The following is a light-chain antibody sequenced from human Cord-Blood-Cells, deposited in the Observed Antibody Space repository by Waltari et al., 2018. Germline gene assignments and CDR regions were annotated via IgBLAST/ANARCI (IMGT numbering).Light chain of an antibody. V-gene: IGLV2-14*01. CDR1: SSDVGGYNY. CDR2: DVS. CDR3: SSYTSSSTFWV. J-gene: IGLJ3*02. Sequence: QSALTQPAPVSGSPGQSITISCPGTSSDVGGYNYVSCYQQHPGKAPKLMIYDVSKRPSGVSTRFSGSKSGNTASLTISGLQAEDEADYYCSSYTSSSTFWVFGGGTKLTVL.